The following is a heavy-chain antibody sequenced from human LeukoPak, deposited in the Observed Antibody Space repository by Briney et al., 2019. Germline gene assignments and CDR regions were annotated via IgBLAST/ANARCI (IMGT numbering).Heavy chain of an antibody. CDR1: GGSFSGYY. V-gene: IGHV4-34*01. CDR2: INHSGST. Sequence: SETLSLTCAVYGGSFSGYYWSWIRQPPGKGLEWIGEINHSGSTNYSPSLKSRVTISVDTSKNQFSLKLSSVTAADTAVYYCARGVATFLPEFTPWGQGTLVTVSS. CDR3: ARGVATFLPEFTP. D-gene: IGHD5-12*01. J-gene: IGHJ4*02.